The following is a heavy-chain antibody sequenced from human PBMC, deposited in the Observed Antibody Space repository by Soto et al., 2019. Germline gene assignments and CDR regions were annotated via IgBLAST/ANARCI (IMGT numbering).Heavy chain of an antibody. D-gene: IGHD6-13*01. Sequence: GGSLRLFCAASAFTFSSYVMRGVRQAPGKGLEWVSSISPSGAAAYNADSVKGRFTISRDNSKNTLYLQMNSLRVEDTAVYYCARGLSGAGSDHWGQGTLVTVS. CDR3: ARGLSGAGSDH. V-gene: IGHV3-23*01. J-gene: IGHJ4*02. CDR1: AFTFSSYV. CDR2: ISPSGAAA.